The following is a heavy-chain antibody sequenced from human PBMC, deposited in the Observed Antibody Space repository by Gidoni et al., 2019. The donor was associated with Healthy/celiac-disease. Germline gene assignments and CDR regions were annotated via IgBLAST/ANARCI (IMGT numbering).Heavy chain of an antibody. Sequence: QVQLVQSGAEVKKPGASVKVSCRASGYTFTGYYMHWVRQAPGQGLEWMGWINPNSGGTNYAQKFQGWVTMTRDTSISTAYMELSRLRSDDTAVYYCARVNPPPTYYDFWSSQEEYYFDYWGQGTLVTVSS. CDR3: ARVNPPPTYYDFWSSQEEYYFDY. J-gene: IGHJ4*02. CDR2: INPNSGGT. D-gene: IGHD3-3*01. CDR1: GYTFTGYY. V-gene: IGHV1-2*04.